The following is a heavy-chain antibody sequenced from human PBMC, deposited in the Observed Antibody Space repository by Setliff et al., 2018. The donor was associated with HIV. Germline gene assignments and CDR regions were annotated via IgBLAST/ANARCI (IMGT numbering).Heavy chain of an antibody. CDR2: IYYSGTT. Sequence: SETLSLTCTVSGDSISSGGYYWSWSRQHPGKGLEWIGYIYYSGTTYYSPSLQSRLTISVDTSKNQLSLKLTSVTAADTAVYYCARLTYYYDTSGPAAAFDIWGQGTMVTVSS. V-gene: IGHV4-31*03. CDR1: GDSISSGGYY. CDR3: ARLTYYYDTSGPAAAFDI. D-gene: IGHD3-22*01. J-gene: IGHJ3*02.